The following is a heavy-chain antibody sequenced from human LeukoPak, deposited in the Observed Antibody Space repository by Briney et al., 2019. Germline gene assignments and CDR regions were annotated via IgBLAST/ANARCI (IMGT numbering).Heavy chain of an antibody. CDR2: IYYSGST. Sequence: PSETLSLTCTVSGGSISSSSYYWGWIRQPPGKGLEWIGSIYYSGSTYYNPSLKSRVTISVDASKNQFSLKLSSVTAADTAVYYCARDSNSIAAAGADYWGQGTLVTVSS. V-gene: IGHV4-39*07. J-gene: IGHJ4*02. CDR1: GGSISSSSYY. CDR3: ARDSNSIAAAGADY. D-gene: IGHD6-13*01.